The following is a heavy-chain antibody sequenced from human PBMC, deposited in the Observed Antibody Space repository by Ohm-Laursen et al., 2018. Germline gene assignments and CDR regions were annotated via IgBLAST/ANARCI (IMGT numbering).Heavy chain of an antibody. CDR2: ISSSSSTI. CDR3: AKDPRLYDSSGYPDYYFDY. V-gene: IGHV3-48*01. CDR1: GFTFSNYW. J-gene: IGHJ4*02. Sequence: SLRLSCAASGFTFSNYWMHWVRQAPGKGLEWVSYISSSSSTIYYADSVKGRFTISRDNSKNTLYLQMNSLRAEDTAVYYCAKDPRLYDSSGYPDYYFDYWGQGTLVTVSS. D-gene: IGHD3-22*01.